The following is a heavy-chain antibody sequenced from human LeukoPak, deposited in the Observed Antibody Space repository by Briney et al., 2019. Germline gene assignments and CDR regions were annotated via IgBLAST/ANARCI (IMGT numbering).Heavy chain of an antibody. Sequence: GGSLRLSCTVSGFTVSSNSMSWVRQAPGKGLEWVSFIYSDNTHYSDSVKGRFTISRDNSKNTLYLQMNSLRAEDTALYYCARGGAVVVAELDYWGQGTLVTVSS. CDR3: ARGGAVVVAELDY. J-gene: IGHJ4*02. D-gene: IGHD2-15*01. V-gene: IGHV3-53*01. CDR2: IYSDNT. CDR1: GFTVSSNS.